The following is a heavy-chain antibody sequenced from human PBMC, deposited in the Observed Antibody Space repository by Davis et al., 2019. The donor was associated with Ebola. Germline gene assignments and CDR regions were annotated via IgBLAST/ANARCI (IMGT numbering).Heavy chain of an antibody. Sequence: HSQTLSLTCAISGDSVSTNTAGWNWIRQSPSRGLEWLGRTYYNSKWYNDYAVSVKSRITINPDTSKNQFSLQLNSVTPEDTAVYYCARGWLRGWFDPWGQGTLVTVSS. D-gene: IGHD5-12*01. CDR2: TYYNSKWYN. J-gene: IGHJ5*02. V-gene: IGHV6-1*01. CDR3: ARGWLRGWFDP. CDR1: GDSVSTNTAG.